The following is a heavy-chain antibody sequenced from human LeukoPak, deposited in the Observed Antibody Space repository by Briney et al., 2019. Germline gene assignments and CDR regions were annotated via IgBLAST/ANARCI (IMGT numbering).Heavy chain of an antibody. CDR2: IYYSGST. V-gene: IGHV4-39*07. CDR3: ARVANYDSSGHLDAFDI. Sequence: SETLSLTCTVSGGSISSSSYYWGWIRQPPGKGLEWIGSIYYSGSTYYNPSLKSRVTISVDTSKNQFSLKLSSVTAADTAVYYCARVANYDSSGHLDAFDIWGQGTMVTVSS. J-gene: IGHJ3*02. CDR1: GGSISSSSYY. D-gene: IGHD3-22*01.